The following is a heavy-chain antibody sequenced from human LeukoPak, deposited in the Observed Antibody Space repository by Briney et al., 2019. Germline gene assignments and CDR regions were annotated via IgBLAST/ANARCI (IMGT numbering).Heavy chain of an antibody. CDR1: GGTFSSYA. Sequence: GASVKVSCKASGGTFSSYAISWVRQAPGQGLEWMGGIIPIFGTANYAQKFQGRVTITTDESTSTAYMELSSLRSEDTAVYYCARSRRDYCSSTSCRYYFDYWGQGTLVTVSS. CDR2: IIPIFGTA. V-gene: IGHV1-69*05. J-gene: IGHJ4*02. CDR3: ARSRRDYCSSTSCRYYFDY. D-gene: IGHD2-2*01.